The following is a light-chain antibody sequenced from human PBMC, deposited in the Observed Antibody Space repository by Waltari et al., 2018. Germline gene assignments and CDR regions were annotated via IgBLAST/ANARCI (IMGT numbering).Light chain of an antibody. CDR2: DAS. CDR3: QQCNSWPLWT. Sequence: DIVMTQSPGTLSVSPGESATLSCRAGQSVGSNLAWYQQKPGQAPRLLIYDASTRATGIPARFSGSGSGTEFTLTISSLQSEDFAIYYCQQCNSWPLWTFGPGTKVEIK. J-gene: IGKJ1*01. V-gene: IGKV3-15*01. CDR1: QSVGSN.